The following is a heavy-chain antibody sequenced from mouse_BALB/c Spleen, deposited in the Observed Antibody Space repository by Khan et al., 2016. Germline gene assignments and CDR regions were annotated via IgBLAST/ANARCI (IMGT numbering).Heavy chain of an antibody. Sequence: QIQLVQSGPELKKPGETVKISCKASGYTFTNFGMNWVKQAPGKGLKWMGWINTYTGDPTYADDFKGRFAFSLETSASTAYLQINNLKNEDTATYFCGRRLTLIYYYSMDYWGQGTSVTVSS. D-gene: IGHD2-13*01. CDR3: GRRLTLIYYYSMDY. J-gene: IGHJ4*01. V-gene: IGHV9-3-1*01. CDR2: INTYTGDP. CDR1: GYTFTNFG.